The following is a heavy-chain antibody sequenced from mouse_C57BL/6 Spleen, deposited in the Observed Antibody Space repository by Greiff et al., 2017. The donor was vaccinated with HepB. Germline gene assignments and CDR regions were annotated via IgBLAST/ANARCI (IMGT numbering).Heavy chain of an antibody. J-gene: IGHJ3*01. CDR3: ARRDGSSSFAY. Sequence: EVQLQQSGPELVKPGASVKISCKASGYTFTDYYMNWVKQSHGKSLEWIGDINPNNGGTSYNQKFKGKATLTVDKSSSTAYMELRSLTSEDSAVYYCARRDGSSSFAYWGQGTLVTVSA. CDR1: GYTFTDYY. D-gene: IGHD1-1*01. CDR2: INPNNGGT. V-gene: IGHV1-26*01.